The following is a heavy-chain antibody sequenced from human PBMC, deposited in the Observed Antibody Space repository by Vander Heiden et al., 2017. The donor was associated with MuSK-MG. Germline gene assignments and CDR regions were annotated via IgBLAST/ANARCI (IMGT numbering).Heavy chain of an antibody. Sequence: EVQLVESGRGVVQPGGSLRLSCAASGFTFDDYAMPWVRQAPGKGLEWVSLISGDGGSTYYADSVKGRFTISRDNSKNSLYLQMNSLRTEDTALYYCANTLGGLADWGQGTLVTVSS. J-gene: IGHJ4*02. CDR3: ANTLGGLAD. D-gene: IGHD6-19*01. V-gene: IGHV3-43*02. CDR2: ISGDGGST. CDR1: GFTFDDYA.